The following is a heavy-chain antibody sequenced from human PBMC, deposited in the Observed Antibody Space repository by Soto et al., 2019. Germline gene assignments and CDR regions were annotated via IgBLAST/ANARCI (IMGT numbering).Heavy chain of an antibody. J-gene: IGHJ4*02. Sequence: PSETLSLTCTVSGGSISSSGFYWGWIRQPPGKGLEWIGSIYYSGSTHYNPSLKSRVTISVDTSKNQFSLRLSSVTAADTAVYYRERHPGAVDYWGQGTLVTVSS. CDR2: IYYSGST. CDR3: ERHPGAVDY. CDR1: GGSISSSGFY. D-gene: IGHD7-27*01. V-gene: IGHV4-39*01.